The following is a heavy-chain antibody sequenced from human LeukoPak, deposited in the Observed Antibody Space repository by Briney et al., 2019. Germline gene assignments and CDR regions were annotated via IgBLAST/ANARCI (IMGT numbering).Heavy chain of an antibody. CDR2: INSDATNT. V-gene: IGHV3-74*01. J-gene: IGHJ4*02. CDR3: ARGGWGSSVHFDT. D-gene: IGHD3-10*01. Sequence: PGGSLRLSCATSGFTLSSFWMHWVRQPPGKGLVWVSRINSDATNTNYADSVKGRFTISRDNTKNTVYLQMNSLGAEDTAVYYCARGGWGSSVHFDTWDRGALVTVSS. CDR1: GFTLSSFW.